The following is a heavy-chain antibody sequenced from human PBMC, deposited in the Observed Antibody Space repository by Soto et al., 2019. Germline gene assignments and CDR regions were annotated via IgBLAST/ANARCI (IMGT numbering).Heavy chain of an antibody. J-gene: IGHJ5*02. Sequence: ASVKVSCKASGYTFTSYGISWVRQAPGQGLEWMGWISAYNGNTNYAQKLQGRVTMTTDTSTSTAYMELRSLRSDDTAVFYCARSLTGRSWFDPWGQGTLVTVSS. CDR3: ARSLTGRSWFDP. V-gene: IGHV1-18*04. CDR2: ISAYNGNT. D-gene: IGHD3-9*01. CDR1: GYTFTSYG.